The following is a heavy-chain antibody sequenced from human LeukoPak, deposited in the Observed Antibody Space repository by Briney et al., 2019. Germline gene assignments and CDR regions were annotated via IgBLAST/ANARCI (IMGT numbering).Heavy chain of an antibody. CDR2: ISYDGSNK. CDR1: GFTFSSYA. Sequence: PGGSLRLSCAASGFTFSSYAIHWVRQAPGKGLEWVAVISYDGSNKYYADSVKGRFTISRDNSKNTLYLQMNGLRAEDTTVYYCARETGSAVDSTDFDYWGQGTLVTVSS. CDR3: ARETGSAVDSTDFDY. D-gene: IGHD4-17*01. J-gene: IGHJ4*02. V-gene: IGHV3-30-3*01.